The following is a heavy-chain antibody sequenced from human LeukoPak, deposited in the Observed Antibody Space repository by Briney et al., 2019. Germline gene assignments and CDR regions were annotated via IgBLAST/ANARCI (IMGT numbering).Heavy chain of an antibody. CDR2: INHSGST. D-gene: IGHD6-19*01. CDR1: GGSVSSGTYY. CDR3: ARGLEGSSGQHWYFDL. J-gene: IGHJ2*01. Sequence: SETLSLTCTVSGGSVSSGTYYWSWIRQPPGKGLEWIGEINHSGSTNYNPSLKSRVTISVDTSKNQFSLRLSSVTAADTAVYYCARGLEGSSGQHWYFDLWGRGTLVTVSS. V-gene: IGHV4-39*07.